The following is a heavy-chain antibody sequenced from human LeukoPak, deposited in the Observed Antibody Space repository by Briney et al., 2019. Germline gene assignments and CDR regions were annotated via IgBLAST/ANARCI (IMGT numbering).Heavy chain of an antibody. V-gene: IGHV3-74*01. Sequence: GGSLRLSCAASGFTFSSYWMHWVRQVPGRGLEWVSRINGDESSTNYADSVKGRFTISRDNAKDTLYLHMNSLTAEDTAVYYCARGAKWAYYFDYWGQGTLVTVSS. J-gene: IGHJ4*02. D-gene: IGHD1-26*01. CDR2: INGDESST. CDR3: ARGAKWAYYFDY. CDR1: GFTFSSYW.